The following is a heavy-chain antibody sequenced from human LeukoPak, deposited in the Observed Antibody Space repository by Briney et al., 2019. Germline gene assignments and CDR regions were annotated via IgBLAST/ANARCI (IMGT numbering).Heavy chain of an antibody. D-gene: IGHD1-1*01. V-gene: IGHV4-59*08. CDR1: GGSISSYY. Sequence: PSETLSLTCTVSGGSISSYYWTWVRQPPGKGLEWIGYIYYSGNTNYNPSLKSRLTMSADRSRNQFSLNLNSVTAADTAVYCCARINWNYFDYWGQGILVTVSS. CDR2: IYYSGNT. J-gene: IGHJ4*02. CDR3: ARINWNYFDY.